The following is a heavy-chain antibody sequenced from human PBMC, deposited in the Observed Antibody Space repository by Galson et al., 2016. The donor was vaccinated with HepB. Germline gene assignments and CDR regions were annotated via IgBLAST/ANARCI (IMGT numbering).Heavy chain of an antibody. Sequence: SETLSLTCTVSGGSISSYYWSWIRQSSGKGLEWIGYIYYSGSTSYNPSLKSRLAISVDRSKNQFSLMLSSVTAADTAVYYCAGADYGGCLAYWGQGSLVTVSS. CDR1: GGSISSYY. V-gene: IGHV4-59*06. CDR3: AGADYGGCLAY. J-gene: IGHJ4*02. CDR2: IYYSGST. D-gene: IGHD4-23*01.